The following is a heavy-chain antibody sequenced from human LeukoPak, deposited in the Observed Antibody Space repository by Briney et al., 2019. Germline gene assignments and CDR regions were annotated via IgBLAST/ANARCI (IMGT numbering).Heavy chain of an antibody. J-gene: IGHJ4*02. CDR3: ATTYSYTSGGYDY. CDR1: GGSISGSSYH. V-gene: IGHV4-39*01. Sequence: PETLSLTCTVSGGSISGSSYHWGWIRQSPGKGLEWIGSINYSGTTYYNPSLKSRVTISVDTSKNQFSLKVSSVTAADTAVYYCATTYSYTSGGYDYWGQGTLVTVSS. D-gene: IGHD5-18*01. CDR2: INYSGTT.